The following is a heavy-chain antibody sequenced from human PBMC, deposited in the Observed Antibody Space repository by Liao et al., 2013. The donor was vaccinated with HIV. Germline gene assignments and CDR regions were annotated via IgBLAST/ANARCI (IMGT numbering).Heavy chain of an antibody. Sequence: QVQLQESGPGLVKPSQTLSLTCTVSGGSISSGSYYWSWIRQPAGKGLEWIGRIYTSGSTNYNPSLKSRVTMSVDTSKNQFSLKLSSVTAADTAVYYCATLPGPFGDSDFQHWGQGTLVTVSS. CDR1: GGSISSGSYY. J-gene: IGHJ1*01. CDR3: ATLPGPFGDSDFQH. CDR2: IYTSGST. V-gene: IGHV4-61*02. D-gene: IGHD3-16*01.